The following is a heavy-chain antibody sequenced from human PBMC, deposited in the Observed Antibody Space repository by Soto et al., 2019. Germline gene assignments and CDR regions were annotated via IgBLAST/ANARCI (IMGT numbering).Heavy chain of an antibody. D-gene: IGHD3-10*01. CDR1: GYTFTSYD. J-gene: IGHJ6*02. Sequence: ASVKVSCKASGYTFTSYDINWVRQATGQGLEWMGWMNPNSGNTGYAQKFQGRVTMTRNTSISTAYMELSSPRSEDTAVYYCARPRAYYGSGSYSYYYYGMDVWGQGTTVTVSS. CDR2: MNPNSGNT. CDR3: ARPRAYYGSGSYSYYYYGMDV. V-gene: IGHV1-8*01.